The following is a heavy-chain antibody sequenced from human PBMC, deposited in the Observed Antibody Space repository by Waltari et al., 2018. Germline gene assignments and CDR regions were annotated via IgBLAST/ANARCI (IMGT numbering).Heavy chain of an antibody. Sequence: EVQLVESGGGLVQPGGSLRLSCVGSGFTFGSYWMGWLRQAPGKVLEWVANIKLDGSEKHYVDSVRCRFTISRDNAKNSLFLQMNSLRAEDTAVYYCARENYFDYWGQGILVSVSS. CDR3: ARENYFDY. CDR2: IKLDGSEK. CDR1: GFTFGSYW. V-gene: IGHV3-7*01. J-gene: IGHJ4*02.